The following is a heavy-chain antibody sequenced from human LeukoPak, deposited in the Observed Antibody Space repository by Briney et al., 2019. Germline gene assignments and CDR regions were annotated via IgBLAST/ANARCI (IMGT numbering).Heavy chain of an antibody. J-gene: IGHJ4*02. D-gene: IGHD2-21*02. CDR1: GFTFSNYA. V-gene: IGHV3-23*01. Sequence: GGSLRLSCAASGFTFSNYAMSWVRQAPGKGQEWVSGIRSSGHNTYYEDSVKGRFTISRDNSKNMLYLQMNSLRAEDTAVYYCAKYVCGGDCYDYFDCWGQGTLVTVSS. CDR3: AKYVCGGDCYDYFDC. CDR2: IRSSGHNT.